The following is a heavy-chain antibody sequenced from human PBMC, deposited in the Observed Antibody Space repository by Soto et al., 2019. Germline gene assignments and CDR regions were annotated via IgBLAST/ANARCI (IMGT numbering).Heavy chain of an antibody. CDR3: AGGGAGSGPFTWELPDH. D-gene: IGHD1-26*01. J-gene: IGHJ4*02. CDR2: ITPFSGDV. CDR1: GNTFTYRY. V-gene: IGHV1-45*02. Sequence: SVKVSCKALGNTFTYRYLHWVRQAPGQALEWMGWITPFSGDVHYAQKFQERVTITRDRSTNTAYMQMSSLRSEDTAMYFCAGGGAGSGPFTWELPDHWGQGTLVTVSS.